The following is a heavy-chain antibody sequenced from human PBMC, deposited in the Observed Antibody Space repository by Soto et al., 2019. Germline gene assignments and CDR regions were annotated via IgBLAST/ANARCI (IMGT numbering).Heavy chain of an antibody. Sequence: GGSLRPSCAASGYTFSSYAMHWVRQAPGKGLEWVAVISYDGSNKYYADSVKGRFTISRDNSKNTLYLQMNSLRAEDTAVYYCARDGAPYYYDSSGYVDYWGQGTLVTVSS. V-gene: IGHV3-30-3*01. D-gene: IGHD3-22*01. J-gene: IGHJ4*02. CDR3: ARDGAPYYYDSSGYVDY. CDR2: ISYDGSNK. CDR1: GYTFSSYA.